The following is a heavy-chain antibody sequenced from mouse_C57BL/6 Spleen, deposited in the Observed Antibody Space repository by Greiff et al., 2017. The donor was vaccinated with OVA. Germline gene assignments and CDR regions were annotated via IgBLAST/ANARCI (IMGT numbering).Heavy chain of an antibody. Sequence: EVQLQQSGPELVKPGASVKISCKASGYTFTDYYMNWVKQSHGKSLEWIGDINPNNGGTSYNQKFKGKATLTVDKSSSTAYMELRSLTSEDSAVYYCARGIYYWYCDVWGTGTTVTVSS. V-gene: IGHV1-26*01. J-gene: IGHJ1*03. CDR1: GYTFTDYY. CDR2: INPNNGGT. CDR3: ARGIYYWYCDV.